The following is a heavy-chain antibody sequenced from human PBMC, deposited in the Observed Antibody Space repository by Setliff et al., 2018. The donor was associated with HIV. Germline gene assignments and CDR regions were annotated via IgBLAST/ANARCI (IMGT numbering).Heavy chain of an antibody. D-gene: IGHD6-13*01. V-gene: IGHV4-34*01. Sequence: KPSETLSLTCAVYGGSFSGHYWSWIRQPPGKGLEWIGEVNHSGSTNYNPSLKSRVTISVDTSKNQFSLKLNSVTAADTAVYYCARGARLLAGYSDRWDYYYMAVWGKGTTVTVSS. CDR3: ARGARLLAGYSDRWDYYYMAV. CDR2: VNHSGST. J-gene: IGHJ6*03. CDR1: GGSFSGHY.